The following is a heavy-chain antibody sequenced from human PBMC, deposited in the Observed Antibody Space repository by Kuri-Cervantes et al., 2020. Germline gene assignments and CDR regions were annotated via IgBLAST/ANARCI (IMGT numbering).Heavy chain of an antibody. CDR3: GRGGGYPSF. D-gene: IGHD6-25*01. Sequence: GGSLRLSCAASGFTFSSYEMNWVRQAPGKGLEWVSYISSSGSTIYYADSVKGRFTISRDNAKNSLYLEMSSLRGDDTAVYYCGRGGGYPSFWGQGTLVTVSS. CDR1: GFTFSSYE. V-gene: IGHV3-48*03. CDR2: ISSSGSTI. J-gene: IGHJ4*02.